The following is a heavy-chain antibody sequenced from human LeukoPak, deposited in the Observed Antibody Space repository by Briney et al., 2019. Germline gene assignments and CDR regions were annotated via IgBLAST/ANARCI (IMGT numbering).Heavy chain of an antibody. V-gene: IGHV4-59*01. Sequence: SETLSLTCTVSGGSISSYYWSWLRQPPGKGLAWIGYIYYSGSTNYNPSLKSRVTISVDTSKTQFSLKLSSVTAADTAVYYCARGLGSSWYSSAFDIWGQGTMVTVSS. CDR3: ARGLGSSWYSSAFDI. CDR2: IYYSGST. J-gene: IGHJ3*02. CDR1: GGSISSYY. D-gene: IGHD6-13*01.